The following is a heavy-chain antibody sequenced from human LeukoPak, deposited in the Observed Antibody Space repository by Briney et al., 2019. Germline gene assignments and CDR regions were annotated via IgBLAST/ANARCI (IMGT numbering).Heavy chain of an antibody. D-gene: IGHD3-9*01. CDR1: GFTFSSYA. V-gene: IGHV3-7*03. CDR2: IKQDGSEK. J-gene: IGHJ4*02. Sequence: GRSLRLSCAASGFTFSSYAMHWVRQAPGKGLEWVAHIKQDGSEKYYVDSVKGRFTISRDNAKNSLYLQMNSLRAEDTAVYYCARGILTGITDYWGQGTLVTVSS. CDR3: ARGILTGITDY.